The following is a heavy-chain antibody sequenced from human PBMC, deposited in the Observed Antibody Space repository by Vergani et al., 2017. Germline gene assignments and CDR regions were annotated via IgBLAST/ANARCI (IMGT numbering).Heavy chain of an antibody. J-gene: IGHJ6*04. CDR1: GFTFSSYS. CDR2: ISSSSSTI. D-gene: IGHD3-3*01. Sequence: EVQLVESGGGLVQPGGSLRLSCAASGFTFSSYSMNWVRQAPGKGLEWVSYISSSSSTIYYADSVKGRFTIYRDNAKNSLYLQMNSLRAEDTAVYYCAFYDFWSGALDVWGKGTTVTVSS. V-gene: IGHV3-48*01. CDR3: AFYDFWSGALDV.